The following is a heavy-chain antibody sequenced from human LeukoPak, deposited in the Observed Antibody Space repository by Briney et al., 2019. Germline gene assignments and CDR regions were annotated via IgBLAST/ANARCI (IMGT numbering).Heavy chain of an antibody. J-gene: IGHJ4*02. CDR1: GGSISSYY. V-gene: IGHV4-59*01. CDR3: ARAGVQLWSPIDY. Sequence: SETLSLTCTVSGGSISSYYWSWIRQPPGKGLEWIGYIYYSGSTNYNPPLKSRVTISVDTSKNQFSLKLSSVTAADTAVYYCARAGVQLWSPIDYWGQGTLVTVSS. CDR2: IYYSGST. D-gene: IGHD5-18*01.